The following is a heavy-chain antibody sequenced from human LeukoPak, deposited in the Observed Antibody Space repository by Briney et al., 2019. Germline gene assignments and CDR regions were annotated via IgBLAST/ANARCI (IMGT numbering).Heavy chain of an antibody. CDR1: GGSISISNG. D-gene: IGHD3-10*01. CDR2: ICLSGST. Sequence: SETLSLTCAVSGGSISISNGWSWVRQPPGKGLEWSGEICLSGSTNYNPSLNSRVAISVDKSKKQFSLKLSSVTAADTAVYYCAVGGVYLRGGAEAFDIWGQGTMVTVSS. CDR3: AVGGVYLRGGAEAFDI. J-gene: IGHJ3*02. V-gene: IGHV4-4*02.